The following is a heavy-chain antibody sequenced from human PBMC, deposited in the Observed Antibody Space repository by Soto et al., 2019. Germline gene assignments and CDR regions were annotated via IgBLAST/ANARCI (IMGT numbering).Heavy chain of an antibody. CDR1: GFTVSATY. V-gene: IGHV3-53*01. D-gene: IGHD1-20*01. J-gene: IGHJ6*02. CDR3: ATNNTPGGMDV. CDR2: LSSGGRT. Sequence: PGGSLRLSCAASGFTVSATYMGWVRLAPGKGLEWVSVLSSGGRTYYPDSVEGRFTISGGNSKNTVYLQMHSLRAEETAVYYCATNNTPGGMDVWGQGTTVTVSS.